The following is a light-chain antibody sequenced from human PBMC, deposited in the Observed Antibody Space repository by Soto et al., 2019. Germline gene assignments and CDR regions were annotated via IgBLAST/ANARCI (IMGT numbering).Light chain of an antibody. CDR1: SSNIGSYT. J-gene: IGLJ1*01. Sequence: QSVLIQPPSASGTPGQRVTVSCTGGSSNIGSYTVNWYQQLPGAAPNLLIYCNSQRPSVVPHRFSASTSGTSASLAISGLQDEDEAEYYCAAGDDSLNGYVFGPGTKLTVL. V-gene: IGLV1-44*01. CDR3: AAGDDSLNGYV. CDR2: CNS.